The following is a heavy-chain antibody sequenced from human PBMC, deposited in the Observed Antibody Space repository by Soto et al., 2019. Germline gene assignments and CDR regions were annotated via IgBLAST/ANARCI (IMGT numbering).Heavy chain of an antibody. CDR1: GFTFSSYA. J-gene: IGHJ4*02. CDR3: ARAILGYCSSTSCYGFDY. D-gene: IGHD2-2*01. Sequence: PGGSLRLSCAASGFTFSSYAVSWVRQAPGKGLEWVSAISGSGGSTYYADSVKGRFTISRDNSKNTLYLQMNSLRAEDTAVYYCARAILGYCSSTSCYGFDYWGQGTXVTVSS. V-gene: IGHV3-23*01. CDR2: ISGSGGST.